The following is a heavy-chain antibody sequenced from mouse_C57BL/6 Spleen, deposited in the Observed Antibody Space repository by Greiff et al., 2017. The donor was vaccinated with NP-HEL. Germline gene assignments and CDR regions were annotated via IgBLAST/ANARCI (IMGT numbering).Heavy chain of an antibody. V-gene: IGHV1-15*01. J-gene: IGHJ3*01. CDR2: IDPETGGT. D-gene: IGHD2-5*01. Sequence: QVQLQQSGAELVRPGASVTLSCKASGYTFTDYEMNWVKQTPVHGLEWIGAIDPETGGTAYNQKFKGKAILTADKSSSTAYMERRSLTSEDSAVYYVTRSYTPLCSNYEWFAYWGQGTLVTVSS. CDR3: TRSYTPLCSNYEWFAY. CDR1: GYTFTDYE.